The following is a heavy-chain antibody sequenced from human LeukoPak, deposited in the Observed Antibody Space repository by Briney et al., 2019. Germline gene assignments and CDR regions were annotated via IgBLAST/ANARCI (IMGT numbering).Heavy chain of an antibody. CDR2: IYPGDSDT. D-gene: IGHD4-23*01. Sequence: GESLKISCKGSGYSFGNYWIGWVRQMPGKGLEWMGIIYPGDSDTRYSPSFQGQVTISADKSISTAYLQWSSLKASDTAMYYCARQGCHGGNVFSYWGQGTLVTVSS. CDR3: ARQGCHGGNVFSY. CDR1: GYSFGNYW. J-gene: IGHJ4*02. V-gene: IGHV5-51*01.